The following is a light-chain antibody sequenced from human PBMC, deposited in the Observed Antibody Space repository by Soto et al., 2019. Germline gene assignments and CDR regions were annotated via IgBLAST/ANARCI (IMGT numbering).Light chain of an antibody. CDR1: QSLSSW. Sequence: DIQMTQSPSTLSASVGDRVTITCRASQSLSSWLAWYQQKPGKAPRLLIFDASRLESGVPARFGGSGSGTEFTLTISSLQPDDFATYYCQQYNVYSWTFGQGSKVAIK. CDR3: QQYNVYSWT. J-gene: IGKJ1*01. CDR2: DAS. V-gene: IGKV1-5*01.